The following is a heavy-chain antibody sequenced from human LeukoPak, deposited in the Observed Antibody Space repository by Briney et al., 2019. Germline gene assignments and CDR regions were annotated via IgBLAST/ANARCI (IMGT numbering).Heavy chain of an antibody. Sequence: ASVKVSCKASGYTFTGYYMHWVRPAPGQGLEWMGWINPNSGGTNYAQKFQGRVTMTRDTSISTAYTELSRLRSDDTAVYYCARGVLTQWLARGGSFDYWGQGTLVTVSS. CDR1: GYTFTGYY. V-gene: IGHV1-2*02. CDR2: INPNSGGT. D-gene: IGHD6-19*01. CDR3: ARGVLTQWLARGGSFDY. J-gene: IGHJ4*02.